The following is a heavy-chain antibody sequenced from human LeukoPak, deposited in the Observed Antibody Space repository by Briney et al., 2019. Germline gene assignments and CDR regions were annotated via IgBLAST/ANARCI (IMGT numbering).Heavy chain of an antibody. CDR1: GGSITSYY. Sequence: PSETLSLTCTVSGGSITSYYWSWIRQPPGKGLEWIGYIYYSGSTNYNPPLKSRVTISVDTSKNQFSLKLSSVTAADTAVYYCARGKEEPVGWWFDYWGQGTLVTVSS. CDR2: IYYSGST. V-gene: IGHV4-59*08. CDR3: ARGKEEPVGWWFDY. J-gene: IGHJ4*02. D-gene: IGHD2-8*02.